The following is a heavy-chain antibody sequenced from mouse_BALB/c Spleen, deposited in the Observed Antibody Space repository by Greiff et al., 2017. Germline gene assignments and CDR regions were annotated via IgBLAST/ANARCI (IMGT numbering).Heavy chain of an antibody. D-gene: IGHD2-2*01. Sequence: VQLQQSGAELMKPGASVKISCKATGYTFSSYWIEWVKQRPGHGLEWIGEILPGSGSTNYTEKFKGQATFTADTSSSTAYMQLSSLTSEDSAVYYCARGDYGYDEPLRYWGQGTTLTVSS. CDR3: ARGDYGYDEPLRY. CDR2: ILPGSGST. J-gene: IGHJ2*01. CDR1: GYTFSSYW. V-gene: IGHV1-9*01.